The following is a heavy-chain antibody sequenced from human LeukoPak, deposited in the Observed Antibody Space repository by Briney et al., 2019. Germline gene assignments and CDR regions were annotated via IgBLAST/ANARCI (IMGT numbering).Heavy chain of an antibody. CDR2: IKQDGSEK. V-gene: IGHV3-7*03. D-gene: IGHD1-26*01. Sequence: GGSLRLSCAASGFTFSSYWMSWVRQAPGKGLEWVGNIKQDGSEKYYVDSVKGRFTISRDNAKNSLYLQMNSLRAEDTALYYCAKDIRRELPNAFDIWGQGTVVSVSS. J-gene: IGHJ3*02. CDR1: GFTFSSYW. CDR3: AKDIRRELPNAFDI.